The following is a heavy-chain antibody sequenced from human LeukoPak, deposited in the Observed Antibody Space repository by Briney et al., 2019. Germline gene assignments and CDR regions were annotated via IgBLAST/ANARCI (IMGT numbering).Heavy chain of an antibody. CDR2: INHSGST. CDR1: GGSFSGYY. CDR3: ARGGLGEIDY. J-gene: IGHJ4*02. V-gene: IGHV4-34*01. D-gene: IGHD3/OR15-3a*01. Sequence: PSETLSLTCAVYGGSFSGYYWSWIRQPPGKGLEWIGEINHSGSTNYNPSLKSRVTISVDTSKNQFSLKLSSVTAADTAVYYCARGGLGEIDYWGQGTLVTVSS.